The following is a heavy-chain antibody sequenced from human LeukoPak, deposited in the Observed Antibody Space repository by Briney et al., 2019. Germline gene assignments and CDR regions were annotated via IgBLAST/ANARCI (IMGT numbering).Heavy chain of an antibody. CDR3: ARDDYSNPSNLDY. CDR1: GFTFSSYA. V-gene: IGHV3-30-3*01. D-gene: IGHD4-11*01. CDR2: ISYDGSNK. Sequence: PGGSLRLSCAASGFTFSSYAMHWVRQAPGKGLEWVAVISYDGSNKYYADSVKGRFTISRDNSKNTLYLQMNSLRAEDTAVYYCARDDYSNPSNLDYWGQGTLVTVSS. J-gene: IGHJ4*02.